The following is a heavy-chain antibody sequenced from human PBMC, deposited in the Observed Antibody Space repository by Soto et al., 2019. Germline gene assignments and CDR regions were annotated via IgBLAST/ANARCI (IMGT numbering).Heavy chain of an antibody. CDR2: IYSGGNT. CDR1: GFSVSTNY. V-gene: IGHV3-53*01. J-gene: IGHJ4*02. Sequence: GGSLRLSCAASGFSVSTNYMSWVRQAPGKGLEWVSVIYSGGNTYYADSVKGRFTIPRDNSKNTLYLQMNSLRAEDTAVYYCARGWFGENWGQGTLVTVSS. D-gene: IGHD3-10*01. CDR3: ARGWFGEN.